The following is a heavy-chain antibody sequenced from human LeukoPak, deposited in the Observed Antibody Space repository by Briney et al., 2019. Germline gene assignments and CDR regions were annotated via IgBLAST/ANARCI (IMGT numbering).Heavy chain of an antibody. CDR2: ISSSRSYI. CDR1: GFTVSSNY. CDR3: ARDNYYDSSGLGY. V-gene: IGHV3-21*01. Sequence: PGGSLRLSCAASGFTVSSNYMSWVRQAPGKGLEWVSSISSSRSYIYYADSVKGRFTISRDNAKNSLYLQMNSLRAEDTAVYYCARDNYYDSSGLGYWGQGTLVTVSS. D-gene: IGHD3-22*01. J-gene: IGHJ4*02.